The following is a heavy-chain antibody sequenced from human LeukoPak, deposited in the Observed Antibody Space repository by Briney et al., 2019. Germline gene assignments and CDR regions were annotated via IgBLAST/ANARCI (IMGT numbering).Heavy chain of an antibody. CDR3: ARGAIITIFGVARPFDY. CDR1: GGSFSGYY. CDR2: INHSGST. V-gene: IGHV4-34*01. Sequence: SETLSLTCAVYGGSFSGYYWSWIRQPPGKGLEWIGEINHSGSTNYNPSLKSRVTISVDTSKNLLSLKLSSVTAADTAVYYCARGAIITIFGVARPFDYWGQGTLVTVSS. D-gene: IGHD3-3*01. J-gene: IGHJ4*02.